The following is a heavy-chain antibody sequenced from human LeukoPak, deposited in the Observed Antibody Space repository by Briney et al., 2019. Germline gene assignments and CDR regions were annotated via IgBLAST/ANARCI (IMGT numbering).Heavy chain of an antibody. CDR3: AAKPGFWEWSTGLNYFDY. CDR1: GGSISSYY. Sequence: SETLSLTCTVSGGSISSYYWSWIRQPPGKGLEWIGYIHYSGGITYYNPSLKSRVTISVDTSKNQFSLSLSSVTAADTAVYYCAAKPGFWEWSTGLNYFDYWGQGTLVTVSS. D-gene: IGHD3-3*01. V-gene: IGHV4-59*08. CDR2: IHYSGGIT. J-gene: IGHJ4*02.